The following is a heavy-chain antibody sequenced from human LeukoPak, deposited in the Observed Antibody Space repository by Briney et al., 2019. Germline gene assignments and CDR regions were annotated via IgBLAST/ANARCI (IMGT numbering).Heavy chain of an antibody. D-gene: IGHD3-22*01. CDR3: ARDRPYDSSGYYWGNYYYYYMDV. V-gene: IGHV1-69*05. Sequence: EASVKVSCKASGFTFTSSAMQWVRQAPGQGLEWMGRIIPIFGTANYAQKFQGRVTITTDESTSTAYMELSSLRSEDTAVYYCARDRPYDSSGYYWGNYYYYYMDVWGKGTTVTVSS. CDR2: IIPIFGTA. J-gene: IGHJ6*03. CDR1: GFTFTSSA.